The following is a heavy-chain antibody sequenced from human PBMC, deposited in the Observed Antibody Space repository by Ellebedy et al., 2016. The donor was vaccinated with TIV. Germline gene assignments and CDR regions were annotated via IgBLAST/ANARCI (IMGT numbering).Heavy chain of an antibody. CDR2: INAANGNT. V-gene: IGHV1-3*01. CDR1: GYTFTTYA. D-gene: IGHD3-3*01. CDR3: ARDRGADFVYDFWSGTFDP. Sequence: ASVKVSCKASGYTFTTYAMHWVRQAPGQRLEWMGRINAANGNTKYPQKFQGRVTITRDTSASTAFMELSSLRSEDTAVYYCARDRGADFVYDFWSGTFDPWGQGTLVTVSS. J-gene: IGHJ5*02.